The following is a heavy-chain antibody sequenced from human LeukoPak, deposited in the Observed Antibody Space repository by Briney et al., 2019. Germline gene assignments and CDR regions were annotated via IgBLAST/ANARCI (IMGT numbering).Heavy chain of an antibody. Sequence: SETLSLTCTVSGGSISSYYWGWIRQPPGKGLEWIGSIYYSGSTYYNPSLKSRVTISVDTSKNQFSLKLSSVTAADTAVYYCARRPYNYSYYYYMDVWGKGTTVTISS. CDR3: ARRPYNYSYYYYMDV. V-gene: IGHV4-39*07. CDR2: IYYSGST. CDR1: GGSISSYY. J-gene: IGHJ6*03.